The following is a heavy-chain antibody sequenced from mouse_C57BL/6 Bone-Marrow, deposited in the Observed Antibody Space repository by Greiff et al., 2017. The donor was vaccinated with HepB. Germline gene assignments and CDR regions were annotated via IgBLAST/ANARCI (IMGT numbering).Heavy chain of an antibody. J-gene: IGHJ3*01. Sequence: VKLVESGAELARPGASVKLSCKASGYTFTSYGISWVKQRTGQGLEWIGEIYPRSGNTYYNEKFKGKATLTADKSSSTAYMELRSLTSEDSAVYFCARRAAQATWFAYWGQGTLVTVSA. CDR3: ARRAAQATWFAY. CDR2: IYPRSGNT. V-gene: IGHV1-81*01. CDR1: GYTFTSYG. D-gene: IGHD3-2*02.